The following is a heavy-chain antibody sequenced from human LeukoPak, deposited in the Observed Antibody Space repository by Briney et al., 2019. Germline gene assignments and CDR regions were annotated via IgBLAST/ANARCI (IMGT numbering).Heavy chain of an antibody. V-gene: IGHV4-59*08. CDR1: GGSISSYY. D-gene: IGHD2-15*01. Sequence: SETLSLTCTVSGGSISSYYWSWIRQPPGKGLDWIGYISYSGSTNYNPSLKSRVTISVDTSKNQFSLKLSSVTAADTAVYYCARGFDGGVAPARLDYWGQGTLVTVSS. J-gene: IGHJ4*02. CDR3: ARGFDGGVAPARLDY. CDR2: ISYSGST.